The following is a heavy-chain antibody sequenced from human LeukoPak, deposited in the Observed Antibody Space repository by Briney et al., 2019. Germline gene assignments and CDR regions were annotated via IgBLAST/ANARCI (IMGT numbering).Heavy chain of an antibody. D-gene: IGHD6-6*01. J-gene: IGHJ4*02. CDR2: INPNSGGT. Sequence: ASVKVSCKASGYTFTGYYMHGVRQAPGQGLEWMGWINPNSGGTNYAQKFQGRVTMTRDTSISTAYMELSRLRSDDTAVYYCARDYVYSSSAPLDYWGQGTLVTVSS. V-gene: IGHV1-2*02. CDR1: GYTFTGYY. CDR3: ARDYVYSSSAPLDY.